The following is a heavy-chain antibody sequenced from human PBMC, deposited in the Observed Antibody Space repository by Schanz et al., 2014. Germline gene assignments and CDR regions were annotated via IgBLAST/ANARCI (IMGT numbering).Heavy chain of an antibody. CDR3: ARDTTWRLDL. CDR1: GGSIRSGTYY. J-gene: IGHJ2*01. Sequence: QVQLQESGPGLVKPSQTLSLTSTVSGGSIRSGTYYWSWIRQPAGKALEWVGRVFPNGITNYNPSLKSRVPISLDTSKTQFSRTLTSRTAADTAVYYCARDTTWRLDLWGRGTLXTVSS. V-gene: IGHV4-61*02. CDR2: VFPNGIT. D-gene: IGHD1-1*01.